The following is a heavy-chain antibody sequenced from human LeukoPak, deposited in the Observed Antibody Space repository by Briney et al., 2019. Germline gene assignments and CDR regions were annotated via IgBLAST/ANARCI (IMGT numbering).Heavy chain of an antibody. CDR2: TQSDGTNN. D-gene: IGHD2-15*01. J-gene: IGHJ4*02. Sequence: PGGSLRLSCVTSGFVFSVYDIHWVRQPPGKGLEWVAFTQSDGTNNDYSDSLGGRFTPSRDNSRSTLYLQMNSLRTEDTAIYYCAWTLRYCSGASCYFLDYWGQGTLVTVSS. CDR1: GFVFSVYD. CDR3: AWTLRYCSGASCYFLDY. V-gene: IGHV3-30*02.